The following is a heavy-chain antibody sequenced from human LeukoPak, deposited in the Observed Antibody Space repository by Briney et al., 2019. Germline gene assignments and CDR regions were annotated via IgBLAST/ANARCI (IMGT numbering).Heavy chain of an antibody. CDR2: IYHSGST. V-gene: IGHV4-4*02. Sequence: PSETLSLTCTVSGGSISSSNWWSWVRPPPGKGLEWIGEIYHSGSTNYNPSLKSRVTISVDKSKNQFSLKLSSVTAADTAVYYCARGLGRGETFDYWGQGTLVTVSS. J-gene: IGHJ4*02. CDR3: ARGLGRGETFDY. D-gene: IGHD3-10*01. CDR1: GGSISSSNW.